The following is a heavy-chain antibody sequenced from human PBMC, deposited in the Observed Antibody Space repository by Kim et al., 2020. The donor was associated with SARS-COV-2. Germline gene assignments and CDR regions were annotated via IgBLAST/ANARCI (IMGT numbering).Heavy chain of an antibody. CDR3: ARESYYDSSGYYRWFDP. V-gene: IGHV4-31*02. D-gene: IGHD3-22*01. J-gene: IGHJ5*02. Sequence: RTSRVTISVDTSQIQFSLKLSSVTAADTAVYYCARESYYDSSGYYRWFDPWGQGTLVTVSS.